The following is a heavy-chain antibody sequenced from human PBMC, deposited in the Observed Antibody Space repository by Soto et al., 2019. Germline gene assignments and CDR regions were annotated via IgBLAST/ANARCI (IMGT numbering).Heavy chain of an antibody. CDR1: GFTFSSYS. J-gene: IGHJ3*02. Sequence: EVQLVESGGGMVKPGGSLRLSCAASGFTFSSYSMNWVRQAPGKGLEWVSSISSSSSYIYYADSVKGRFTISRDNAKNSLYLQMNSLRAEDTAVYYCARDLGSGSYYNFDAFDIWGQGTMVTVSS. V-gene: IGHV3-21*01. D-gene: IGHD3-10*01. CDR3: ARDLGSGSYYNFDAFDI. CDR2: ISSSSSYI.